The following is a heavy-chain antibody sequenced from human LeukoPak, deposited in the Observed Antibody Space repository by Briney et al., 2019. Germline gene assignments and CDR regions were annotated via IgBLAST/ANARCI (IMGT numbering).Heavy chain of an antibody. D-gene: IGHD2-21*02. CDR3: ARDLVVVTARDAFDI. J-gene: IGHJ3*02. V-gene: IGHV3-30-3*01. CDR1: GFTFSSYA. Sequence: PGGSLRLSCAASGFTFSSYAMHWVRQAPGKGLEWVAVISYDGSNKYYADSVKGRFTISRDNSKNTLYLQMNSLRAEDTAVYYCARDLVVVTARDAFDIWGQGTMVTVSS. CDR2: ISYDGSNK.